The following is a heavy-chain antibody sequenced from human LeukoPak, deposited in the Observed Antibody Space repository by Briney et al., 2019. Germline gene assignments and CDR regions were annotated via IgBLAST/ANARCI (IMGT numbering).Heavy chain of an antibody. D-gene: IGHD3-10*01. Sequence: SETLSLTCTVSGGSISNYYWSWIRQPPGKGLEWIGYIYYSGSTNYNPSLKSRVTMSVDTSKNQFSLKLSSVTAADTAVYYCARLVRGVIFDYWGQGTLVTVSS. CDR2: IYYSGST. V-gene: IGHV4-59*12. J-gene: IGHJ4*02. CDR1: GGSISNYY. CDR3: ARLVRGVIFDY.